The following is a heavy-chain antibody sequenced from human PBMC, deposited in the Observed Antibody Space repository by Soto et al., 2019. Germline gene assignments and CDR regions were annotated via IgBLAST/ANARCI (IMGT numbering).Heavy chain of an antibody. J-gene: IGHJ4*02. CDR3: TTGTYCSSTSCPYLTFDY. Sequence: PGGSLRLSCAASGFTFSNAWMNWVRQAPGKGLEWVGRIKSKTDGGTTDYAAPVKGRFTISRDDSKNTLYLQMNSLKTEDTAVYYCTTGTYCSSTSCPYLTFDYWGQGTLVTVSS. CDR2: IKSKTDGGTT. D-gene: IGHD2-2*01. V-gene: IGHV3-15*07. CDR1: GFTFSNAW.